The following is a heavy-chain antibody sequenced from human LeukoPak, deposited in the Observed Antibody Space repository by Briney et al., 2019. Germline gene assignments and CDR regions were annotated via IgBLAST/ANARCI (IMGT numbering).Heavy chain of an antibody. CDR1: GCTFSSYW. CDR3: ANPPWGYSGY. CDR2: IKQDGSEK. J-gene: IGHJ4*02. Sequence: GGSLRLSCAASGCTFSSYWMSWVRQAPGKGLEWVANIKQDGSEKYYVDSVKGRFTISRDNAKNSLYLQMNSLRAEDTAVYYCANPPWGYSGYWGQGTLVTVSS. V-gene: IGHV3-7*01. D-gene: IGHD2-15*01.